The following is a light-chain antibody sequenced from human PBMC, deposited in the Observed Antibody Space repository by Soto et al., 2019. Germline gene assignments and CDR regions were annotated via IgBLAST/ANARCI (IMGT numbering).Light chain of an antibody. V-gene: IGKV1-5*01. CDR3: QQYNSYSGT. CDR1: QSISNW. J-gene: IGKJ1*01. CDR2: DAS. Sequence: DIQMTQSPSTLSAYVGDRVTITCRASQSISNWLAWYQQKPGKAPNLLIYDASSLESGVPSRFSGSGSGTEFTLTISSLQPDDFATYYCQQYNSYSGTFGPGTKVEIK.